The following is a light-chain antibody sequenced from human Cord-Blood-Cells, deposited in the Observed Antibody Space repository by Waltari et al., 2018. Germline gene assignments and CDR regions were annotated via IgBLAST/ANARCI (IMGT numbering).Light chain of an antibody. CDR1: SSDVGGYNY. V-gene: IGLV2-14*01. CDR3: SSYTSSSSVVV. CDR2: DVS. Sequence: QSALTQPASVSGSPGQSITISCTGTSSDVGGYNYVSWYQQHPGKAPKLMIYDVSKRPSGVSNRFSGSKSGTTAALTISGLQAEDEADYYCSSYTSSSSVVVFGGGTKLTVL. J-gene: IGLJ2*01.